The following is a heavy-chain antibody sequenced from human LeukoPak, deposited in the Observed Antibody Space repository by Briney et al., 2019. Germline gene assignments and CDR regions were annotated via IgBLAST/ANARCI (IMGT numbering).Heavy chain of an antibody. Sequence: GGSLRLSCAASGFGFEDYVMHWVRQVPGKGLEWVALIGGDSASTYYADSLKGRFTSSRDNSYNSLYLQMDRLRIEDTALYYCVKDLIVGDYYSSDNYYLPDAFDIWGQGTMVTVSS. CDR1: GFGFEDYV. D-gene: IGHD3-10*01. V-gene: IGHV3-43*02. J-gene: IGHJ3*02. CDR3: VKDLIVGDYYSSDNYYLPDAFDI. CDR2: IGGDSAST.